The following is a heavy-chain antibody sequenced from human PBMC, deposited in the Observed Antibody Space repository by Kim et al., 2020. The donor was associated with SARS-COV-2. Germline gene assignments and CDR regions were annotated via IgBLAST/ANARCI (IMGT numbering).Heavy chain of an antibody. Sequence: GGSLRLSCAASGFTFDDYAMHWVRQAPGKGLEWVSGISWNSGSIGYADSVKGRFTISRDNAKNSLYLQMNSLRAEDTALYYCAKPADSYSSSWYGLGWFDPWGQGTLVTVSS. J-gene: IGHJ5*02. CDR2: ISWNSGSI. D-gene: IGHD6-13*01. CDR3: AKPADSYSSSWYGLGWFDP. V-gene: IGHV3-9*01. CDR1: GFTFDDYA.